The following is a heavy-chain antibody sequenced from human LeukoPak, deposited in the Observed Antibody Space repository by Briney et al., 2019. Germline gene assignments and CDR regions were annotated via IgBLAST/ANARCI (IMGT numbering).Heavy chain of an antibody. CDR1: GGSISSYY. D-gene: IGHD2-2*01. Sequence: SETLSLTCTVSGGSISSYYWSWIRQPPGKGLEWIGYIYYSGSTNYNPSLKSRVTISVDKSKNQFSLKLSSVTAADTAVYYCARVLCSSTSCYAGYYDAFDIWGQGTMVTVSS. CDR2: IYYSGST. J-gene: IGHJ3*02. V-gene: IGHV4-59*12. CDR3: ARVLCSSTSCYAGYYDAFDI.